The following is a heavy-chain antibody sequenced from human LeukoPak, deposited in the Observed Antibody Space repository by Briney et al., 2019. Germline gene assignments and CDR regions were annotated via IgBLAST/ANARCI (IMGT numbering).Heavy chain of an antibody. CDR3: ARESGPSRSTQDAFDI. Sequence: PGGSLRLSCAASGFTFSSYSMNWVRQAPGKGLEWVSSISSSSSYIYYADSVKGRFTISRDNAKNSLYLQMNSLRAEDTAVYYCARESGPSRSTQDAFDIWGQGTMVSVSS. V-gene: IGHV3-21*01. CDR2: ISSSSSYI. CDR1: GFTFSSYS. J-gene: IGHJ3*02. D-gene: IGHD1-1*01.